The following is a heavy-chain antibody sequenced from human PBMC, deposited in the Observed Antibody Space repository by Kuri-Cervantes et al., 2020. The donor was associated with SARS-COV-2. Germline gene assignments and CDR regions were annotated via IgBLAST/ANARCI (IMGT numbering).Heavy chain of an antibody. J-gene: IGHJ6*02. CDR3: ARAISVTPNLWAWGPKSYYYYALDV. D-gene: IGHD4-17*01. V-gene: IGHV1-69*13. CDR1: GGTFSNYL. CDR2: IIPKFGTT. Sequence: SVKVSCKASGGTFSNYLITWVRQAPGQGLERMGGIIPKFGTTNYAQRFQGRVTISADESTRTAFMELSGLRYEDTALYYCARAISVTPNLWAWGPKSYYYYALDVWGQGTAVTVSS.